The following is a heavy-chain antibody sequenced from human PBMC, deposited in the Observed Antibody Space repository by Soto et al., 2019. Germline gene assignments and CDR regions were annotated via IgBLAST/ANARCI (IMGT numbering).Heavy chain of an antibody. CDR1: VFSVSSNN. CDR3: TREDYYGSKMHGMDV. Sequence: GGSLRLSCAASVFSVSSNNMSWVRQARGKGLEWVSVFYTDGSRYYADSVKGRCTMSRDTSKNTLNLQMNSLRAEDTAVYYCTREDYYGSKMHGMDVWGQGTTVTVSS. V-gene: IGHV3-53*01. CDR2: FYTDGSR. J-gene: IGHJ6*02. D-gene: IGHD3-22*01.